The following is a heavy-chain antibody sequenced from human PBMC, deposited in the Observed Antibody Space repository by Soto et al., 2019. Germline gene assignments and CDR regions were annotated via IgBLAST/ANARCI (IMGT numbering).Heavy chain of an antibody. CDR1: GGSFSGYY. V-gene: IGHV4-34*01. Sequence: TSETLSLTCAVYGGSFSGYYWSWIRQPPGKGLEWIGEINHSGSTNYNPSLKSRVTISVDTSKNQFSLKLSSVTAADTAVYYCARRFLEWLSTANWFDPWGQGTLVTVSS. CDR2: INHSGST. J-gene: IGHJ5*02. CDR3: ARRFLEWLSTANWFDP. D-gene: IGHD3-3*01.